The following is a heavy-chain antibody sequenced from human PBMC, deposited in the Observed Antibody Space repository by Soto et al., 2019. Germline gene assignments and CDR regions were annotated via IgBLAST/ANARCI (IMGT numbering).Heavy chain of an antibody. CDR3: AREPPSRALHDAFDI. J-gene: IGHJ3*02. V-gene: IGHV3-21*01. CDR1: GFTFSSYS. CDR2: ISSSSSYI. Sequence: GGSLRLSCAASGFTFSSYSMNWVRQAPGKGLEWVSSISSSSSYIYYADSVKGRFTISRDNAKNSLYLQMNSLRAEDTAVYYCAREPPSRALHDAFDIWGQGTMVTVSS.